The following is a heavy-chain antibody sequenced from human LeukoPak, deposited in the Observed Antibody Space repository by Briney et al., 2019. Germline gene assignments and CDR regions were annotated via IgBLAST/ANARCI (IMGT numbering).Heavy chain of an antibody. CDR2: ISSSSSYI. Sequence: GGSLRLSCAASGFTFSSYSMNWVRQAPGKGLEWVSSISSSSSYIYYADSVKGRFTISRNNSKNTLYLQMNSLRAEDTAVYYCAKLPPYCSGGSCYFYGGMDVWGQGTTVTVSS. CDR3: AKLPPYCSGGSCYFYGGMDV. V-gene: IGHV3-21*04. D-gene: IGHD2-15*01. J-gene: IGHJ6*02. CDR1: GFTFSSYS.